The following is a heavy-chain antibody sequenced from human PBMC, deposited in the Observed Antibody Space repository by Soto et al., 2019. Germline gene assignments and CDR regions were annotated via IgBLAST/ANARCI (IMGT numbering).Heavy chain of an antibody. CDR2: IYYSGNT. V-gene: IGHV4-30-4*01. Sequence: SETLSLTCTVSGGSTRSDNYWSWIRQPPGKGLEWIGHIYYSGNTDYNPSLKSRLAISIDTSKNQFSLKLSCVTAADTAVYFCAREGGESSDGLYYFDSWGQGSLVTVSS. CDR3: AREGGESSDGLYYFDS. D-gene: IGHD3-16*01. CDR1: GGSTRSDNY. J-gene: IGHJ4*02.